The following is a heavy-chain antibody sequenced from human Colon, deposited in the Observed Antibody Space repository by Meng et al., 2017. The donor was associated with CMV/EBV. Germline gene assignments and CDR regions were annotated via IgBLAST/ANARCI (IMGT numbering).Heavy chain of an antibody. CDR3: AAGEGWYFDL. CDR2: IKWDGSEK. Sequence: LLEAWGGLVQPGGSPRLSCTASGFTFSLYWMHWVRQAPGRGLEWVASIKWDGSEKYYVNSMKGRFTISRDNAKNSLYLQMNSLRPEDTAVYYCAAGEGWYFDLWGRGTLVTVSS. CDR1: GFTFSLYW. V-gene: IGHV3-7*02. J-gene: IGHJ2*01.